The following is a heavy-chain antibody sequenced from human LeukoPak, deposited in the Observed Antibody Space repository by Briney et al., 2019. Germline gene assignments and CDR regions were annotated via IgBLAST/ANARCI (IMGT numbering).Heavy chain of an antibody. CDR1: GFTFSRYG. CDR2: ISYDGSNK. V-gene: IGHV3-30*18. CDR3: AKDGRGMGDPEYYYFGMDV. J-gene: IGHJ6*02. Sequence: GGSLRLSCAASGFTFSRYGMHWVRQAPGKGLEWVAVISYDGSNKHYADSVKGRFTISRDSSKNTLYLQMNTLRAEDTAVYYCAKDGRGMGDPEYYYFGMDVWGQGTTVTVSS. D-gene: IGHD2-21*02.